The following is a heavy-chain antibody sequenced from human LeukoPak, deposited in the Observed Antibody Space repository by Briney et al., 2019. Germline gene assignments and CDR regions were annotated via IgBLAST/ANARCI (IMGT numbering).Heavy chain of an antibody. D-gene: IGHD5-18*01. J-gene: IGHJ4*02. Sequence: ASVKVSCKASGYTFTSYAMNWVRQAPGQGLEWMGWINPNSGGTNYAQKFQGRVTMTRDTSISTAYMELSRLRSDDTAVYYCARGGHQVQLWPQAPDYWGQETLVTVSS. CDR3: ARGGHQVQLWPQAPDY. CDR2: INPNSGGT. V-gene: IGHV1-2*02. CDR1: GYTFTSYA.